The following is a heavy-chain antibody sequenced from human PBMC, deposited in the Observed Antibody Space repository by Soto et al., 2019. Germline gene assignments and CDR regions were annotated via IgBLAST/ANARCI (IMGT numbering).Heavy chain of an antibody. Sequence: SVKVSCKASGGTFSSYAISWVRQAPGQGLEWMRGIIPIFGTANYAQKFQGRVTITADESTSTAYMELSSLRSEDTAVYYFARGRRSSPRNYYYYGMDGWGKGTRVTVSS. J-gene: IGHJ6*04. D-gene: IGHD6-13*01. CDR2: IIPIFGTA. CDR3: ARGRRSSPRNYYYYGMDG. CDR1: GGTFSSYA. V-gene: IGHV1-69*13.